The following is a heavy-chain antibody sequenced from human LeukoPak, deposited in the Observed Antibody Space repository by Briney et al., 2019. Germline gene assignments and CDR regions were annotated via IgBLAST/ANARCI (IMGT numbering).Heavy chain of an antibody. J-gene: IGHJ4*02. V-gene: IGHV3-23*01. CDR1: GFTFSSYA. CDR3: AKGSSGWPTFDY. D-gene: IGHD6-19*01. Sequence: PGGSLRLSCAASGFTFSSYAMSWVRQAPGKGLEWVSAISGSGGSTYYADSVKGRFTISRDNSKNTLYLQMNSLRAEDTAVYHCAKGSSGWPTFDYWGQGTLVTVSS. CDR2: ISGSGGST.